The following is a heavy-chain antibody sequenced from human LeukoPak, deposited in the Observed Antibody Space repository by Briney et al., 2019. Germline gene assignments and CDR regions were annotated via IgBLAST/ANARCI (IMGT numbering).Heavy chain of an antibody. Sequence: GGSLRLSCAASGFIFSSFWMSWVRQAPGKGLEWVANINEDGGEKYYVDSVKGRFTISRDNAKNSLYLQMNSLRAEDTALYYCATSGWTSGSDSWGQGTLVTVSS. J-gene: IGHJ4*02. D-gene: IGHD3-10*01. V-gene: IGHV3-7*01. CDR3: ATSGWTSGSDS. CDR1: GFIFSSFW. CDR2: INEDGGEK.